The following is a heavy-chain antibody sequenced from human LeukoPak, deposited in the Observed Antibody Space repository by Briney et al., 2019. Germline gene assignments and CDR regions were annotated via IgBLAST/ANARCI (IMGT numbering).Heavy chain of an antibody. CDR1: GFTFSSYA. CDR2: ISGSGGST. D-gene: IGHD4-17*01. J-gene: IGHJ5*02. CDR3: AKDPLYGDYTGWFDP. V-gene: IGHV3-23*01. Sequence: PGGSLRLSCAASGFTFSSYAMGWVRQAPGKGLEWVSAISGSGGSTYYADSVKGRFTISRDNSKNTLYLQMNSLRAEDTAVYYCAKDPLYGDYTGWFDPWGQGTLVTVSS.